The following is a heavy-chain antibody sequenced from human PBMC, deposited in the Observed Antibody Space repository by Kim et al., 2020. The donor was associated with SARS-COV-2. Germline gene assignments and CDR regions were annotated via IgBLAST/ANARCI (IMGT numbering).Heavy chain of an antibody. J-gene: IGHJ3*02. CDR1: GYTFTSYA. CDR2: INAGNGNT. D-gene: IGHD6-13*01. V-gene: IGHV1-3*01. CDR3: ARGGIDSSSWPDAFDI. Sequence: ASVKVSCKASGYTFTSYAMHWVRQAPGQRLEWMGWINAGNGNTKYSQKFQGRVTITRDTSASTAYMELSSLRSEDTAVYYCARGGIDSSSWPDAFDIWGQGTMVTVSS.